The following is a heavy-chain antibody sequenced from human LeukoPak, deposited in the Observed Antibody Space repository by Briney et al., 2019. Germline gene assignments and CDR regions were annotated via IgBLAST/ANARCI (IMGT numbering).Heavy chain of an antibody. Sequence: SVKVSCKASGGTFSSYAISWVRQAPGQGLEWMGRIIPILGIANYAQKFQGRVTITADKSTSTAYMELSSLRSEDTAVYYCVFLYSSSWYYFDYWGQGTLVTVSS. V-gene: IGHV1-69*04. CDR3: VFLYSSSWYYFDY. D-gene: IGHD6-13*01. CDR2: IIPILGIA. J-gene: IGHJ4*02. CDR1: GGTFSSYA.